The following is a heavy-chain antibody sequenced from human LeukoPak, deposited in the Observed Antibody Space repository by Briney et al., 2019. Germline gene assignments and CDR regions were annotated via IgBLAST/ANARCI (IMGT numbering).Heavy chain of an antibody. J-gene: IGHJ6*03. D-gene: IGHD4-17*01. CDR1: GFTVSSNY. CDR2: IYSGGST. Sequence: PGGSLRLSCAASGFTVSSNYMSWVRQAPGKGLEWVSVIYSGGSTYYADSVKGRFTISRDNSKNTLYLQMNSLRAEDTAVYYCAKAPYGDHSYHMDAWGKGTTVTISS. CDR3: AKAPYGDHSYHMDA. V-gene: IGHV3-53*01.